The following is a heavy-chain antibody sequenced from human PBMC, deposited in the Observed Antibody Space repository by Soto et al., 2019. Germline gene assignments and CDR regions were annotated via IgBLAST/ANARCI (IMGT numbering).Heavy chain of an antibody. Sequence: SETLSLTCTVSGGSVSSGNYYWSWIRQPPGKGLEWIGYIYHSGSTYYNPSLKSRVTISVDRSKNQFSLKLSSVTAVDTAVYYCAGGTDGKKVAYWGQGTLVTVSS. CDR2: IYHSGST. CDR1: GGSVSSGNYY. D-gene: IGHD5-12*01. J-gene: IGHJ4*02. V-gene: IGHV4-30-2*01. CDR3: AGGTDGKKVAY.